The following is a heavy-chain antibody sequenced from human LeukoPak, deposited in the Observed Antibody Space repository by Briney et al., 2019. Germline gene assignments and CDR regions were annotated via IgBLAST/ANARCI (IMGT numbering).Heavy chain of an antibody. CDR1: GGTFSSYA. CDR3: ARAGIAAAGHIFDY. CDR2: IIPILGIA. J-gene: IGHJ4*02. D-gene: IGHD6-13*01. Sequence: SVKVSCKASGGTFSSYAISWVRQAPGRGLEWMGRIIPILGIANYAQKFQGRVTITADKSTSTAYMELSSLRSEDTAVYYCARAGIAAAGHIFDYWGQGTLVTVSS. V-gene: IGHV1-69*04.